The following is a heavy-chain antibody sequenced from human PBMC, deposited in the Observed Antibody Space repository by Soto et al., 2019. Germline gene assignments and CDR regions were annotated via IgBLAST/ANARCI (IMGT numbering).Heavy chain of an antibody. J-gene: IGHJ6*02. D-gene: IGHD2-21*02. CDR1: GYSFTSYW. Sequence: GESLKISCKGSGYSFTSYWISWVRQMPWKGLEWMGMIDPSDSYTNYSPSFQGHVTISSDKSIVTAYRQWRSLKASDTAMYYCARSVGVTVDYYYWGMDVWGQWTTVTVSS. CDR2: IDPSDSYT. CDR3: ARSVGVTVDYYYWGMDV. V-gene: IGHV5-10-1*01.